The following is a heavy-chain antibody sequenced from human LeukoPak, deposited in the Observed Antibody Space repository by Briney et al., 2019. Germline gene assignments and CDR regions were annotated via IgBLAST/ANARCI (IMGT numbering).Heavy chain of an antibody. V-gene: IGHV3-15*01. J-gene: IGHJ4*02. CDR2: IKNKTDGGTT. CDR1: GCTFSNAW. D-gene: IGHD2/OR15-2a*01. CDR3: TTWLQYLDLISDY. Sequence: KPGGSLRLSCAASGCTFSNAWMSWVRQAPGKGLEWVGRIKNKTDGGTTDYDAPVKGRFTISRDDSKNTLYLQMNSLKTEDTAVYYCTTWLQYLDLISDYWGQGTLVTVSS.